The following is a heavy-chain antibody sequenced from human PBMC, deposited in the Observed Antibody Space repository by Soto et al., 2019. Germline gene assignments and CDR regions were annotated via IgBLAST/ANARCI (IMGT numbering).Heavy chain of an antibody. D-gene: IGHD2-2*01. CDR3: AKDWEDIVVVPAAMGAFDI. Sequence: GGSLRLSCAASGFTFSSYAMSWVRQAPGKGLEWVSAISGSGGSTYYADSVKGRFTISRDNSKNTLYLQMNSLRAEDTAVYYCAKDWEDIVVVPAAMGAFDIWGQGTMVTVSS. J-gene: IGHJ3*02. CDR2: ISGSGGST. CDR1: GFTFSSYA. V-gene: IGHV3-23*01.